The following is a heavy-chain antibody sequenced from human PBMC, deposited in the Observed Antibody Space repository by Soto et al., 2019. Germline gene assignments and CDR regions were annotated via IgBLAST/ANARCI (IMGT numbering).Heavy chain of an antibody. V-gene: IGHV3-23*01. CDR2: IGGNGVST. D-gene: IGHD3-10*01. CDR3: AKRVSGDD. Sequence: EVQLLESGGGLVQPGGSLRLSCAASGFTFSSYAMSWVRQAPGKGLEWVSTIGGNGVSTYYADSVKGRFTITRDNSKKTLYLHRNSLRAEDTALYDCAKRVSGDDWGQGTLVTVSS. J-gene: IGHJ4*02. CDR1: GFTFSSYA.